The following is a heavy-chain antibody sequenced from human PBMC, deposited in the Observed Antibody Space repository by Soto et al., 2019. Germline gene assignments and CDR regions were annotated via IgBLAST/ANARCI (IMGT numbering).Heavy chain of an antibody. CDR1: GFTVSSNY. V-gene: IGHV3-66*01. CDR2: IYSGGST. Sequence: GGSLRLSCAASGFTVSSNYMSWVRQAPGKGLEWVSVIYSGGSTYYADSVKGRFTISRDNSKNTLYLQMNSLRAEDTAVYYCAVGGVATMWRSLKNGYYFDYWGQGTLVTVSS. J-gene: IGHJ4*02. D-gene: IGHD5-12*01. CDR3: AVGGVATMWRSLKNGYYFDY.